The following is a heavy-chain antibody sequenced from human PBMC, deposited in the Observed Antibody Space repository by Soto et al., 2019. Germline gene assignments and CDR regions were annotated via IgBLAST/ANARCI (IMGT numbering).Heavy chain of an antibody. Sequence: QITLKESGPTLVKPTQTLTLTCTFSGFSLSTSGMGVGWIRQPPGEALEWLALIYWDDDKRYSPSLKSRLTITKDTAKNQVVLTMTNMDPVDTATYYCAHRHSWGYGDYLDYWGQGTLVTVSS. CDR2: IYWDDDK. CDR3: AHRHSWGYGDYLDY. D-gene: IGHD4-17*01. V-gene: IGHV2-5*02. CDR1: GFSLSTSGMG. J-gene: IGHJ4*02.